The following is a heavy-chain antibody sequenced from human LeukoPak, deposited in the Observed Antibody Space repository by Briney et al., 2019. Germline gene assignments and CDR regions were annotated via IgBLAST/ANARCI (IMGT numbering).Heavy chain of an antibody. CDR1: GGTFRTYG. CDR2: IIPLFGAA. Sequence: SVRVSCKASGGTFRTYGMSWVRQAPGQGLQWMGGIIPLFGAAKYAQKFQGRVTITTDESTSTAYMELSSLRSEDTAVYYCASYYGRPLIRDAFDIWGQGTMVTVSS. V-gene: IGHV1-69*05. J-gene: IGHJ3*02. D-gene: IGHD3-10*01. CDR3: ASYYGRPLIRDAFDI.